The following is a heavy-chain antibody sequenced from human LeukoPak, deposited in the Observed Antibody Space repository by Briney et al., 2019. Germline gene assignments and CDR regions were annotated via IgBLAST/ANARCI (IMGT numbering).Heavy chain of an antibody. Sequence: SVKVSCKASGGTFSSYAISWVRQAPGQGVEWMGGIIPIFGTANYAQKFQGRVTITADESTSTAYMELSSLRSEDTAVYYCARDETGTYNWFDPWGQGTLVTVSS. CDR2: IIPIFGTA. J-gene: IGHJ5*02. D-gene: IGHD1-1*01. V-gene: IGHV1-69*01. CDR1: GGTFSSYA. CDR3: ARDETGTYNWFDP.